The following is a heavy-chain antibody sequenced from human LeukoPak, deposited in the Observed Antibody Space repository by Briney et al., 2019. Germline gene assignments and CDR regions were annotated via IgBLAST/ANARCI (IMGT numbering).Heavy chain of an antibody. J-gene: IGHJ4*02. Sequence: SETLSLTCAVYGGSFSGYYWSWIRQPPGKGLEWIGEINHSGSTNYNPPLKSRVTISVDTSKNQFSLKLSSVTAADTAVYYCARHHRGGTSGNFDYWGQGTLVTVSS. CDR2: INHSGST. CDR1: GGSFSGYY. V-gene: IGHV4-34*01. CDR3: ARHHRGGTSGNFDY. D-gene: IGHD1-14*01.